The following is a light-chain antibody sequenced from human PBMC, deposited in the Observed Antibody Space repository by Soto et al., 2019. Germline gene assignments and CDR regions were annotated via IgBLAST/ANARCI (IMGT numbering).Light chain of an antibody. CDR1: GSDVGGYDY. V-gene: IGLV2-14*01. CDR2: EVS. Sequence: QSVLTQPASVSGSPGQSITMSCTGTGSDVGGYDYVSWYQQYPGKAPKLIIYEVSNRPSGVSNRFSGSKSGNTASLSISGLRAEDEADYYCSSFRSSSTLPYVFGTGTKV. CDR3: SSFRSSSTLPYV. J-gene: IGLJ1*01.